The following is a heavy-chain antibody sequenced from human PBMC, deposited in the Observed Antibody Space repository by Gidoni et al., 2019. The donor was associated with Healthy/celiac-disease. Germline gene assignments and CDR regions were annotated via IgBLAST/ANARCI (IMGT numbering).Heavy chain of an antibody. CDR3: AKDPVPDCSGRSCYADY. V-gene: IGHV3-23*01. CDR2: IGGSGCST. J-gene: IGHJ4*02. Sequence: VPLLESVGGSVQPGGSLTLSCAASGLTFSSYAMSCVRQAPGKGLEWFSAIGGSGCSTSYADSVKCRFTISRDNSKNTLYLQMHRLRAEDTAVYYCAKDPVPDCSGRSCYADYWGQGTLVTVSS. CDR1: GLTFSSYA. D-gene: IGHD2-15*01.